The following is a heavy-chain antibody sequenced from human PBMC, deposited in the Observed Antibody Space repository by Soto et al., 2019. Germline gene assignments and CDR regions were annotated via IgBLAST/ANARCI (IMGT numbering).Heavy chain of an antibody. CDR3: ARDKYCGGDCYYDAFDI. D-gene: IGHD2-21*02. CDR1: GFTFSSYS. Sequence: EVQLVESGGGLVKPGGSLRLSCAASGFTFSSYSMNWVRQAPGKGLEWVSSISSSSSTIYYADSVKGRFTISRDNAKNSLYLQMNSLRDEDTAVYYCARDKYCGGDCYYDAFDIWGQGTMVTVSS. J-gene: IGHJ3*02. CDR2: ISSSSSTI. V-gene: IGHV3-21*01.